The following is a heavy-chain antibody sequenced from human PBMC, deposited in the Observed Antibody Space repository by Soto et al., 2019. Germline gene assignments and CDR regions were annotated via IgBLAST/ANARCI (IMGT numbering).Heavy chain of an antibody. Sequence: SVKVSYKASGYTFTNYYVHWVRQAPGQGLEWMGVINPSGGGATYAQRFQDRVTMTRDTSTSTVYMELSSLRSEDTAVYYCGRGYRSGGMDVWGQGTKVTVYS. CDR2: INPSGGGA. D-gene: IGHD6-25*01. CDR3: GRGYRSGGMDV. V-gene: IGHV1-46*01. CDR1: GYTFTNYY. J-gene: IGHJ6*02.